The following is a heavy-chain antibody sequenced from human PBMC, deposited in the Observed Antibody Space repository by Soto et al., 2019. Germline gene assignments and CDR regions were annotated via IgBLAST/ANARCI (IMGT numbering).Heavy chain of an antibody. Sequence: SETLSLTCTVSGGSISSSSYYWGWIRQPPGKGLEWIGSIYYSGSTYYNPSLKSRVTISVDKSKNQFSLKLSSVTAADTAVYYCARGSFRYSSRGKEIDYWGQGTLVTGSS. D-gene: IGHD5-18*01. CDR3: ARGSFRYSSRGKEIDY. CDR1: GGSISSSSYY. V-gene: IGHV4-39*01. J-gene: IGHJ4*02. CDR2: IYYSGST.